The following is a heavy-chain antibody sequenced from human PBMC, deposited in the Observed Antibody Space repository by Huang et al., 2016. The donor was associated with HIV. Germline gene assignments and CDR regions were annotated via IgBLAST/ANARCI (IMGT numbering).Heavy chain of an antibody. J-gene: IGHJ5*02. V-gene: IGHV3-7*01. Sequence: EVQLVESGGGLVQPGGSLRLCCAASGFTFSNYWMSWVRQAPGKGVECVANIKQDGSETYYVDSVKGRFTISRDNAKNSLYLQMNSLRAEDTAVYYCASQPGPWGQGTLVTVSS. CDR1: GFTFSNYW. CDR2: IKQDGSET. CDR3: ASQPGP.